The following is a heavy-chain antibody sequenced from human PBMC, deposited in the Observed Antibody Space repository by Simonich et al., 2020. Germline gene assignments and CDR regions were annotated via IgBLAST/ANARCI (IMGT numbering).Heavy chain of an antibody. Sequence: QLQLQESGPGLVKPSETLSLTCTVSGGSISSSSYYWGWLRQPPGKGLEWIGSIYYSESTYYNPSLKSRVTISVDTSKNQFSLKLSSVTAADTAVYYCARHKGYCSGCSCYSHWYFDLWGRGTLVTVSS. J-gene: IGHJ2*01. CDR2: IYYSEST. CDR1: GGSISSSSYY. V-gene: IGHV4-39*01. CDR3: ARHKGYCSGCSCYSHWYFDL. D-gene: IGHD2-15*01.